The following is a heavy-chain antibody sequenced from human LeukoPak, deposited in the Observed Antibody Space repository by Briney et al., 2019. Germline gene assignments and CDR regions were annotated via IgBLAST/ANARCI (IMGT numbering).Heavy chain of an antibody. CDR3: ARGRDGFDP. Sequence: PSETLSLTCTVSGGSISSYYWSWIRQPPGKGLEWIGYIYYSGSTNYNPSLKSRVTISVDTSKNQFSLRLNSVTTADTAVYYCARGRDGFDPWGQGTLVTVSS. J-gene: IGHJ5*02. V-gene: IGHV4-59*01. CDR1: GGSISSYY. D-gene: IGHD5-24*01. CDR2: IYYSGST.